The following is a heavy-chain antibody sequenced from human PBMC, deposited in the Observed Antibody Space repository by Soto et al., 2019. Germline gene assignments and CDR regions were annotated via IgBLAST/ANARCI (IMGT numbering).Heavy chain of an antibody. V-gene: IGHV4-34*01. CDR3: ARGRRYYDFWSGYSYRNDY. J-gene: IGHJ4*02. CDR1: GGSFSGYY. D-gene: IGHD3-3*01. Sequence: SETLSLTCAVYGGSFSGYYWSWIRQPPGKGLEWIGEINHSGSTNYNPSLKSRVTISVDTSKNQFSLKLSSVTAADTAVYYCARGRRYYDFWSGYSYRNDYWGQGTLVTVSS. CDR2: INHSGST.